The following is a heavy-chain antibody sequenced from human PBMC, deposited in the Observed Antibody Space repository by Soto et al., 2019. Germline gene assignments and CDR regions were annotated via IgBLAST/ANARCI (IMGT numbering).Heavy chain of an antibody. J-gene: IGHJ4*02. CDR1: GFTVSSNY. CDR3: ARGPLNYDPFDY. D-gene: IGHD3-3*01. CDR2: IYSSGFT. V-gene: IGHV3-66*03. Sequence: ESGGGLMQPGGSLRLSCAASGFTVSSNYMSWVRQAPGKGLEWVSVIYSSGFTDYAGSVKGRFTVSRDNFKNTLFLQMNSLRPEDTAVYYCARGPLNYDPFDYWGQGTLVTVSA.